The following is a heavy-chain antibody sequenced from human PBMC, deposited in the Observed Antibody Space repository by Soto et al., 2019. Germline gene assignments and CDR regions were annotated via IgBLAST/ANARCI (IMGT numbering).Heavy chain of an antibody. J-gene: IGHJ6*03. CDR2: INHSGST. CDR1: GGSFSGYY. D-gene: IGHD3-10*01. V-gene: IGHV4-34*01. Sequence: PSETLSLTCAVYGGSFSGYYWSWIRQPPGKGLEWIGEINHSGSTNYNPSLKSRVTISVDTSKNQFSLKLSSVTAADTAVYYCARGRGYHYYGSGSYYNGQGYYYYYMDVWGKGTTVTVSS. CDR3: ARGRGYHYYGSGSYYNGQGYYYYYMDV.